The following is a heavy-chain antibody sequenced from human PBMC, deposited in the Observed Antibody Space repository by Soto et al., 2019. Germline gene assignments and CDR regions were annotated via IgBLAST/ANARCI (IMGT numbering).Heavy chain of an antibody. Sequence: QVQLEQSGAEVKKPGASVRVSCKVSGYSITTYGVSWVRQAPGHGLEWMGWISGYNGKTRYAEKLQGRLTVTTDASTSTAYMELQSLRFDDTAIYFCARDRVGRATVVPDDAFDIWGQGTKVTVSS. V-gene: IGHV1-18*01. CDR2: ISGYNGKT. CDR1: GYSITTYG. D-gene: IGHD2-21*01. J-gene: IGHJ3*02. CDR3: ARDRVGRATVVPDDAFDI.